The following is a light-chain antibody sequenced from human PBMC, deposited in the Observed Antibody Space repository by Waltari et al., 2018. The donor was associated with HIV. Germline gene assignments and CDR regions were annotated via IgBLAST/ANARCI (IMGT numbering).Light chain of an antibody. CDR1: HSLLHSSGLHY. CDR3: MQVLQKGS. V-gene: IGKV2-28*01. J-gene: IGKJ3*01. CDR2: LGS. Sequence: DIVLTQSPLSLPVTPGESASISCTSNHSLLHSSGLHYLDWYLQRPGQSPQLVIFLGSNRASGVPDRFSGGGSGTDFTLTISRVEAGDVGIYYCMQVLQKGSFGPGTRVDI.